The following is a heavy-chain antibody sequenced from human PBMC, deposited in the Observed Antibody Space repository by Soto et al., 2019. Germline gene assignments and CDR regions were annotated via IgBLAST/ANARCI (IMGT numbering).Heavy chain of an antibody. J-gene: IGHJ4*02. V-gene: IGHV1-69*02. D-gene: IGHD6-13*01. Sequence: SVKVSCKASGGTFSSYTISWVRQAPGQGLEWMGRIIPILGIANYAQKFQGRVTITADKSTSTAYMELSSLRSEDTAVYYCARALSPQLGLDYWGQGTLVTVSS. CDR2: IIPILGIA. CDR1: GGTFSSYT. CDR3: ARALSPQLGLDY.